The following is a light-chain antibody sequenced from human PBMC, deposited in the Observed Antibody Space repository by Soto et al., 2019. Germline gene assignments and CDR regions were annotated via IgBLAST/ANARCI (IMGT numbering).Light chain of an antibody. CDR2: GAS. Sequence: EILLTHSPSTLSFSPGKRASLSYRPTQRVDDSQLAWYQQRPGQAPRLLIYGASTRDTGIPDRFSGSGSGTEFTLTISRLEPEDFAVYYCQQYGSSPLTFGPGTKVDIK. CDR3: QQYGSSPLT. CDR1: QRVDDSQ. J-gene: IGKJ3*01. V-gene: IGKV3-20*01.